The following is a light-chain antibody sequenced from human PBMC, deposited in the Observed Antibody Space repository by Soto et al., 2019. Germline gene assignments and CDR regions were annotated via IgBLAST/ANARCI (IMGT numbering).Light chain of an antibody. Sequence: DIELTKSPSCLSASVGDRVTITCRVSQGISSYLNWYQQKPGKAPKLLIFAASSLQSGVPSRFSGSRSGPDFTLTISSLQPEDFATYYCQQSYSSPPTFGQGTKVDIK. CDR1: QGISSY. J-gene: IGKJ1*01. CDR3: QQSYSSPPT. V-gene: IGKV1-39*01. CDR2: AAS.